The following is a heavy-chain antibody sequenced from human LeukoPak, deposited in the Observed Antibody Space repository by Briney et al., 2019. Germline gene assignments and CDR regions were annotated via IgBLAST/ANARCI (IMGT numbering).Heavy chain of an antibody. V-gene: IGHV3-21*01. CDR3: AGDLLAYCTDY. CDR2: ISSSSSYI. J-gene: IGHJ4*02. Sequence: GASLRLSCAASGFTFSSYSMTWVRQAPGKGLEWVSSISSSSSYIYYADSVKGRFTISRDNAKNSLYLQMNSLRAEDTAVYYCAGDLLAYCTDYWGQGTLVTVSS. CDR1: GFTFSSYS. D-gene: IGHD2-21*01.